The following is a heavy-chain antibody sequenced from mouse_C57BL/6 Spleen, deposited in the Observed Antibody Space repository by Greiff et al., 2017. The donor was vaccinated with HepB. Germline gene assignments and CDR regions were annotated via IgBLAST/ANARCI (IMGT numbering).Heavy chain of an antibody. CDR3: ARGGYYAMDY. D-gene: IGHD1-1*02. CDR2: IDPEDGET. CDR1: GFNIKDYY. J-gene: IGHJ4*01. V-gene: IGHV14-2*01. Sequence: VQLKESGAELVKPGASVKLSCTASGFNIKDYYMHWVKQRTEQGLEWIGRIDPEDGETKYAPNFQGKATITADTSSNTAYLQLSSLTSEDTAVYYCARGGYYAMDYWGQGTSVTVSS.